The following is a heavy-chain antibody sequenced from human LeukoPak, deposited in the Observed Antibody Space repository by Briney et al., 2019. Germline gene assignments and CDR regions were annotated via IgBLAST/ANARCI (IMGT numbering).Heavy chain of an antibody. CDR2: IYYSGST. D-gene: IGHD3-10*01. J-gene: IGHJ4*02. CDR1: GGSISSSSYY. V-gene: IGHV4-39*01. Sequence: PSETLSLTCTVSGGSISSSSYYWGWIRQPPGKGLEWIGSIYYSGSTYYNPSLKSRVTISVDTSKNQFSLKLSSVTAADTAVYYCARRGPYYYGSGSPFDYWGQETLVTVSS. CDR3: ARRGPYYYGSGSPFDY.